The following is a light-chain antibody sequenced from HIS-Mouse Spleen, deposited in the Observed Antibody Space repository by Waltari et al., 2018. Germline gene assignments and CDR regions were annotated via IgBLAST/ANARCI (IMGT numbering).Light chain of an antibody. J-gene: IGLJ1*01. CDR3: QVWDSSSDHYV. CDR2: DVS. V-gene: IGLV2-11*01. CDR1: SSDVGGYNY. Sequence: QSALTQPRSVSGSPGQSVTISCTGTSSDVGGYNYVSWYQQHPGKAPKLMIYDVSKRPSGVTDRFSGSKSGNTASLTISRVEAGDEADYYCQVWDSSSDHYVFGTGTKVTVL.